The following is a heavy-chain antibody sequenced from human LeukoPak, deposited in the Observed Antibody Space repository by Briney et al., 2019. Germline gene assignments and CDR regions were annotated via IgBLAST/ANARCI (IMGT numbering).Heavy chain of an antibody. CDR3: AKEGRSLQTY. V-gene: IGHV3-7*03. Sequence: PGGSLRLSCTASGFTFNTYWMGWVRQAPGKGLEWVADIKEDGTETYYVDSVKGRFTISRDNAKNSLYLQMNSLRVEDTAVYYCAKEGRSLQTYWGQGTLVTVSS. J-gene: IGHJ4*02. D-gene: IGHD5-24*01. CDR1: GFTFNTYW. CDR2: IKEDGTET.